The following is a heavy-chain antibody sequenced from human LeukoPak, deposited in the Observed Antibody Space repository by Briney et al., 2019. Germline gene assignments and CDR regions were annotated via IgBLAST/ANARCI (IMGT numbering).Heavy chain of an antibody. Sequence: KPGRSLRLSCAASGFTFSSYGMHWVRQAPGKGLEWVSSISSISSYIYYADSVKGRFTISRDNAKNSLYLQMNSLRAEATAVYYCARGGERSYFWSGYYSAGERESLKAGDAFDIWGQGTMVTVSS. CDR2: ISSISSYI. CDR1: GFTFSSYG. J-gene: IGHJ3*02. CDR3: ARGGERSYFWSGYYSAGERESLKAGDAFDI. V-gene: IGHV3-21*01. D-gene: IGHD3-3*01.